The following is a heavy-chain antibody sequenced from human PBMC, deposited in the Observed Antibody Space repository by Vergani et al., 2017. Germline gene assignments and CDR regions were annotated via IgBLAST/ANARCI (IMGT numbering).Heavy chain of an antibody. CDR3: ARDCGSAQLWFSYYYYMDV. J-gene: IGHJ6*03. CDR1: GGTFSSYA. D-gene: IGHD5-18*01. CDR2: IIPIFGTA. V-gene: IGHV1-69*01. Sequence: QVQLVQSGAEVKKPGSSVKVSCKASGGTFSSYAISWVRQAPGQGLEWMGGIIPIFGTANYAQKFQGRVTITADESTSTAYMELSSLRSEDTAVYYCARDCGSAQLWFSYYYYMDVWGKGTTVTVSS.